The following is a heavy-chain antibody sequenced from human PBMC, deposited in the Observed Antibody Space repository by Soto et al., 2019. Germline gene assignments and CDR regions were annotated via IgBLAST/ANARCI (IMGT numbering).Heavy chain of an antibody. D-gene: IGHD6-6*01. J-gene: IGHJ4*02. CDR2: IIPIFGTA. V-gene: IGHV1-69*13. Sequence: ASVKVSCKASGGTFSSYAISWVRQAPGQGLEWMGGIIPIFGTANYAQKFQGRVTITADESTSTAYMELSSLRSEDTAVYYCARSPLGDQLLFDYWGQGTLVTVSS. CDR3: ARSPLGDQLLFDY. CDR1: GGTFSSYA.